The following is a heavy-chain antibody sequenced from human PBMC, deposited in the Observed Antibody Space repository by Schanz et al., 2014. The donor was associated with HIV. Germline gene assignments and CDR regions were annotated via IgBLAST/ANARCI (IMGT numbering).Heavy chain of an antibody. V-gene: IGHV1-69*06. CDR1: GGTFSYA. D-gene: IGHD3-10*01. J-gene: IGHJ3*02. Sequence: QVQLVQSGAEVKKPGSSVKVSCKASGGTFSYAISWVRQAPGQGLEWMGGIIPIFGTANYAQKFQGRVTITADKSTSTAYMELSSLRSEDTAVYYCAADSEWFGESPSAFDIWGQGTMVTVSS. CDR2: IIPIFGTA. CDR3: AADSEWFGESPSAFDI.